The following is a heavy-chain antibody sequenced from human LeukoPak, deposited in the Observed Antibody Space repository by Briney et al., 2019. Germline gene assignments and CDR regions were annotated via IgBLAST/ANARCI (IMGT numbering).Heavy chain of an antibody. CDR3: TTGYPPLY. D-gene: IGHD1-14*01. V-gene: IGHV3-15*01. Sequence: GGSLRLSCAASGFTFSNAWMSWVRQAPGKGLEWVGRIKRKTDGGTTDYAAPVKGRFTISRDDSKNTLYMQMNSLKTEDTAVYYCTTGYPPLYWGQGTLVTVSS. CDR1: GFTFSNAW. J-gene: IGHJ4*02. CDR2: IKRKTDGGTT.